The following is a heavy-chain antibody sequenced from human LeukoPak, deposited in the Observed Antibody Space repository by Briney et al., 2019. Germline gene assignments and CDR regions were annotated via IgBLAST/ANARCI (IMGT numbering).Heavy chain of an antibody. D-gene: IGHD2-21*01. CDR3: ARSGGDCSNYYYYYMDV. Sequence: ASVKVSCKASGYTFTSYYMHWVRQAPGQGLEWMGIINPSGGSTSYAQKFQGRVTMTRDTSTSTVYMELSSLRSEDTAVHYCARSGGDCSNYYYYYMDVWGKGTTVTVSS. CDR2: INPSGGST. V-gene: IGHV1-46*01. J-gene: IGHJ6*03. CDR1: GYTFTSYY.